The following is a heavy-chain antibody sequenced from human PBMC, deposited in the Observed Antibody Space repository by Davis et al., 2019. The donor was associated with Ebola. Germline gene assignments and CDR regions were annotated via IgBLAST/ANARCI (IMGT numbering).Heavy chain of an antibody. D-gene: IGHD3-3*01. CDR2: IYHSGST. CDR3: ARHGSGYGMDV. V-gene: IGHV4-4*02. Sequence: MPSETLSLTCAVSGGSISSSNWWSWVRQPPGKGLEWIGEIYHSGSTNYSPSLKSRVTISVDTSKNQFSLKLSSVTAADTAVYYCARHGSGYGMDVWGQGTTVTVSS. CDR1: GGSISSSNW. J-gene: IGHJ6*02.